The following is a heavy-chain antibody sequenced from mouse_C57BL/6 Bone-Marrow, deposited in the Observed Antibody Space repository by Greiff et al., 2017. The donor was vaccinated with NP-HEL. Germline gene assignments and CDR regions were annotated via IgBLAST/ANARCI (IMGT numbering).Heavy chain of an antibody. J-gene: IGHJ1*03. CDR1: GFTFSDFY. Sequence: EVKLMESGGGLVQSGRSLRLSCATSGFTFSDFYMEWVRQAPGKGLEWIAASRNKANDYTTEYSASVKGRFIVSRDTSQSILYLQMNALRAEDTAIYYCARDGLGADWYFDVWGTGTTVTVSS. V-gene: IGHV7-1*01. CDR2: SRNKANDYTT. CDR3: ARDGLGADWYFDV.